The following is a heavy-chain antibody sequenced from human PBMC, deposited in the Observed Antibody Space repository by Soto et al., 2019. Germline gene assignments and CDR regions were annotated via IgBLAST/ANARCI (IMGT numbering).Heavy chain of an antibody. J-gene: IGHJ4*02. CDR2: ISYDGSLQ. Sequence: QAQLVESGGGGVQPGRSLRLSCAASGFAFSSYGMHWVRQAPGTGLEWVAVISYDGSLQHYADSVKGRFTISRDNSKHMVLLQMSSLRAEDTAVYYCVSDRGYGHASVPYSWGQGTLVSVSS. D-gene: IGHD5-18*01. CDR3: VSDRGYGHASVPYS. CDR1: GFAFSSYG. V-gene: IGHV3-30*03.